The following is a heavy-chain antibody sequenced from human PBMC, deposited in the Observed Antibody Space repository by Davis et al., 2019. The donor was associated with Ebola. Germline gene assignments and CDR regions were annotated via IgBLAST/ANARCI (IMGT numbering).Heavy chain of an antibody. J-gene: IGHJ5*02. CDR1: GYTFTNYG. D-gene: IGHD3-3*01. Sequence: ASVKVSCKASGYTFTNYGINWVRQAPGQGLEWMGWISAYNGNTNYAQKLQGRVTMTADTSTSTAYMELRSLRSDDDTAVYYCASEGGVVITHNWFDPWGQGTLVTVSS. CDR2: ISAYNGNT. V-gene: IGHV1-18*01. CDR3: ASEGGVVITHNWFDP.